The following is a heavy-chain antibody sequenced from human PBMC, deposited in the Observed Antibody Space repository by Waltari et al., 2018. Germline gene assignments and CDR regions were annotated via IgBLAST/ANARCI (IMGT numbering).Heavy chain of an antibody. CDR1: GFTFSSYA. J-gene: IGHJ4*02. D-gene: IGHD6-19*01. CDR3: AREGYSSGWYLDY. V-gene: IGHV3-30-3*01. Sequence: QVQLVESGGGVVQPGRSLRLSCAASGFTFSSYAMHWVRQAPGKGLEWVAVISYDGSNKYYADSVKGRFTISRDNSKNTLYLQMNSLRAEDTAGYYCAREGYSSGWYLDYWGQGTLVTVSS. CDR2: ISYDGSNK.